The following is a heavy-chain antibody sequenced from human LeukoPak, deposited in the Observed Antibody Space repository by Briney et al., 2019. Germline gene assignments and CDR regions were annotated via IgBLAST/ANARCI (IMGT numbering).Heavy chain of an antibody. CDR2: IYYSGST. CDR1: GYSISSGYY. Sequence: SETLSLTCTVSGYSISSGYYWGWIRQPPGKGLEWIGYIYYSGSTNYNPSLKSRVTISVDTSKNQFSLKLSSVTAADTAVYYCARVGVKEGIDYWGQGTLVTVSS. J-gene: IGHJ4*02. D-gene: IGHD3-22*01. CDR3: ARVGVKEGIDY. V-gene: IGHV4-38-2*02.